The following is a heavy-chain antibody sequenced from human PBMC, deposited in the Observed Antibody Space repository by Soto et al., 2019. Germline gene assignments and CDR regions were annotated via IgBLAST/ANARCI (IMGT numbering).Heavy chain of an antibody. CDR2: ISGSGGNT. J-gene: IGHJ5*02. Sequence: EVQLLESGGGLVQPGGSLRLSCAAARFTFSTYAMSWVRQAPGKGREWVSDISGSGGNTYYADSVKGRFTISRDNSKNTLYLQMNSLRAEDTAVYYCAKSAMVRGGGWFDPWGQGTLVTVSS. CDR3: AKSAMVRGGGWFDP. V-gene: IGHV3-23*01. CDR1: RFTFSTYA. D-gene: IGHD3-10*01.